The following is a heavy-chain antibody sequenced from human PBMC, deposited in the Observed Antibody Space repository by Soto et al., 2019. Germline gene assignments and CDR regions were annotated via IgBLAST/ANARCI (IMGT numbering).Heavy chain of an antibody. CDR2: ISYDGSNK. CDR1: GFTFSSYA. CDR3: ARDTDRPGIAAAGTSFFSYYYYGMDV. V-gene: IGHV3-30-3*01. J-gene: IGHJ6*02. D-gene: IGHD6-13*01. Sequence: QVQLVESGGGVVQPGRSLRLSCAASGFTFSSYAMHWVRQAPGKGLEWVAVISYDGSNKYYADSVKGRFTISRDNSKNTLYLQMNSLRAEDTAVYYCARDTDRPGIAAAGTSFFSYYYYGMDVWGQGTTVTVSS.